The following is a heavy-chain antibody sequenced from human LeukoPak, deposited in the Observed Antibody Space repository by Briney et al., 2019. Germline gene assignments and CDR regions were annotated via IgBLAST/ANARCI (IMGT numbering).Heavy chain of an antibody. V-gene: IGHV1-69*13. J-gene: IGHJ6*02. CDR1: GGTFSSYA. Sequence: SMKVSCKASGGTFSSYAISWVRQAPGQGLEWMGGIIPIFGTANYAQKFQGRVTITADESTSTAYMELSSLRSEDTAVYYCAREDCGGDCYSYYYYYGMDVWGQGTTVTVSS. CDR2: IIPIFGTA. CDR3: AREDCGGDCYSYYYYYGMDV. D-gene: IGHD2-21*02.